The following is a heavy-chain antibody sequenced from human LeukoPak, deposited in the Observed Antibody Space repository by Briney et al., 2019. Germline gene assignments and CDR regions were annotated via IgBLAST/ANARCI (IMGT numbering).Heavy chain of an antibody. CDR1: GYSFSNYW. Sequence: GESLKISCEGSGYSFSNYWIGWVRQMTGKGLEWMGIIYPGDYETRYSPSFQGLVTISVDKSISTAYLQWSSLKASDTATYYCAIPPGYCGNDCSFDHWGQGTLVTVSS. CDR3: AIPPGYCGNDCSFDH. J-gene: IGHJ4*02. V-gene: IGHV5-51*01. D-gene: IGHD2-21*02. CDR2: IYPGDYET.